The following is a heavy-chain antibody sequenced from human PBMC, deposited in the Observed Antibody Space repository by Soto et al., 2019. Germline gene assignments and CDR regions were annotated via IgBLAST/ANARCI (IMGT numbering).Heavy chain of an antibody. V-gene: IGHV3-33*01. D-gene: IGHD3-10*01. CDR3: AREGATMVRGVLGY. Sequence: QVQLVESGGGVVQPGRSLRLSCAASGFTFSSYGMHWVRQAPGKGLEWVAVIWYDGSNKYYADSVKGRFTISRDNSKNTLYLQMNSLRSEDTAVYYCAREGATMVRGVLGYWGQGTLVTVSS. J-gene: IGHJ4*02. CDR2: IWYDGSNK. CDR1: GFTFSSYG.